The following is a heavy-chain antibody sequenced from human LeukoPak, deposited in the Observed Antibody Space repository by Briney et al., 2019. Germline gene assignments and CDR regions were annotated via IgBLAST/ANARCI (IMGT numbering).Heavy chain of an antibody. J-gene: IGHJ5*02. V-gene: IGHV4-39*01. CDR1: GGSIRSTSYY. CDR3: ARRSTVAGRGRFDP. D-gene: IGHD6-19*01. CDR2: VHYSGST. Sequence: SETLSLTCTVSGGSIRSTSYYWGWIRQPPGKGLEWLGSVHYSGSTYDNPSLKSRVTISVDTSKNQFSLNLISVTAADTAVYYCARRSTVAGRGRFDPWGQGTLVTVSP.